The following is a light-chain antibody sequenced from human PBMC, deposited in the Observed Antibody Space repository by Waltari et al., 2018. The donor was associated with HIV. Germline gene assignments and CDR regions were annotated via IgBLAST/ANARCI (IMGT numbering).Light chain of an antibody. CDR3: NSRDSSGHWF. Sequence: SSELAQDPAVSVALGQTVRITCQGDIVRSYYASWYQQKPGQAPVLVVYGENNRPSGIPDRFSGSTSGNTASLTIAGAQAEDEADYYCNSRDSSGHWFFGGGTKVTVL. CDR2: GEN. J-gene: IGLJ3*02. CDR1: IVRSYY. V-gene: IGLV3-19*01.